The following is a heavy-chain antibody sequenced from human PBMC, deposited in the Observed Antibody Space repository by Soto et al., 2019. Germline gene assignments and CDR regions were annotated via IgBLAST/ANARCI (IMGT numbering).Heavy chain of an antibody. Sequence: SVKVSCKASGGTFSSYAISWVRQAPGQGLEWMGGIIPIFGTANYAQKFQGRVTITADESTSTAYMELSSLRSEDTAVYYCATFRTKDRSSGIDYWGQGTLVTVSS. CDR3: ATFRTKDRSSGIDY. V-gene: IGHV1-69*13. CDR2: IIPIFGTA. CDR1: GGTFSSYA. J-gene: IGHJ4*02. D-gene: IGHD2-2*01.